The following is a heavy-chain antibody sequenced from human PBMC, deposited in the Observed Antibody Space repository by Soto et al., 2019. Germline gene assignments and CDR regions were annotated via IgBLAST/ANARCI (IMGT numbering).Heavy chain of an antibody. CDR1: GFTFSSYS. D-gene: IGHD5-18*01. J-gene: IGHJ6*02. CDR3: ARDRDTAMVWRYYYGMDV. CDR2: ISSSSSYI. Sequence: PGGSLRLSCAASGFTFSSYSMNWVRQDPGKGLEWVSSISSSSSYIYYADSVKGRFTISRDNAKNSLYLQMNSLRAEDTAVYYCARDRDTAMVWRYYYGMDVWGQGTTVTVS. V-gene: IGHV3-21*01.